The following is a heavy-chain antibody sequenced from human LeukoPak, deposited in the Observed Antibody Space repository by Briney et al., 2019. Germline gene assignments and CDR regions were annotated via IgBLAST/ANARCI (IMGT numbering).Heavy chain of an antibody. J-gene: IGHJ6*03. V-gene: IGHV1-69*06. CDR1: GGTFSSYA. D-gene: IGHD3-10*01. CDR2: VIPIFGTA. CDR3: ARDRGTMGYYYYMDV. Sequence: SVKVSCKASGGTFSSYAISWVRQAPGQGLEWMGGVIPIFGTANYAQKFQGKVTITADKSTSTAYMELSSLRSEDTAVYYCARDRGTMGYYYYMDVWGKGTTATVSS.